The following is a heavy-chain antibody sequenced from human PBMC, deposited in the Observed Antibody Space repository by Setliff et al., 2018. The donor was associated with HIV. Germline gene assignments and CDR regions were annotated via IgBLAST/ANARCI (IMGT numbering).Heavy chain of an antibody. CDR3: ATRLVGYSGLTY. D-gene: IGHD5-12*01. Sequence: GESLKISCQGSGYFFLSSWIGWVRQVPGKGLEWVAIIYPGDSDTRYSLSFQGQVTISADKSISTTYLQWNSLKASDTATYYCATRLVGYSGLTYWGQGTLVTVSS. V-gene: IGHV5-51*01. J-gene: IGHJ4*02. CDR2: IYPGDSDT. CDR1: GYFFLSSW.